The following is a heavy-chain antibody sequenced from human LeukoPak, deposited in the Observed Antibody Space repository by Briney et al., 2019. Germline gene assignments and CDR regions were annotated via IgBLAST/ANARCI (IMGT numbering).Heavy chain of an antibody. CDR2: IKQDGSEK. CDR3: AKIVVVVAATHGFDY. J-gene: IGHJ4*02. Sequence: GGSLRLSCAASGFTFSSYRMSWVRQAPGKGLKWVANIKQDGSEKYYVDSVKGRFTISRDNAKNSLYLQMNSLRAEDTAIYHCAKIVVVVAATHGFDYWGQGTLVTVSS. D-gene: IGHD2-15*01. CDR1: GFTFSSYR. V-gene: IGHV3-7*03.